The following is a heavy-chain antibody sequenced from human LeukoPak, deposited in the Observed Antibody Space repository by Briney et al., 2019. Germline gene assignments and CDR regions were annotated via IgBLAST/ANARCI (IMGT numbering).Heavy chain of an antibody. CDR1: GFTFSSYA. D-gene: IGHD3-10*01. J-gene: IGHJ6*02. Sequence: AGGSLRLSCAAPGFTFSSYAMSWVRQAPGKGLEWVSAISGSGGSTYYADSVKGRFTISRDNSKNTLYLQMNSLRAEDTAVYYCASSQLGDPTPYYYYGMDVWGQGTTVTVSS. CDR2: ISGSGGST. CDR3: ASSQLGDPTPYYYYGMDV. V-gene: IGHV3-23*01.